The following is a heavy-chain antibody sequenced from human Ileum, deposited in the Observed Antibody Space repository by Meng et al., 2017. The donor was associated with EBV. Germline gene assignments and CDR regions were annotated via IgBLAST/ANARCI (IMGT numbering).Heavy chain of an antibody. V-gene: IGHV3-30*18. J-gene: IGHJ4*02. CDR2: ITYDGSTK. CDR1: GFTFSDYG. Sequence: GQRGELGGVVVQAGKPMSLSCAASGFTFSDYGMHWCRQAPGKGLGWVVVITYDGSTKYYVDSVKGRFTISRDNSKSTLYLQMNSLRDEDTAVYYCAKEEVSRRFDYWGQGTLVTVSS. CDR3: AKEEVSRRFDY. D-gene: IGHD5/OR15-5a*01.